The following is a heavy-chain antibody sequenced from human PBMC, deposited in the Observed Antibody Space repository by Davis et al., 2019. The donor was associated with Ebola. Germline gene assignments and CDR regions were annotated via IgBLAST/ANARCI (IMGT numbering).Heavy chain of an antibody. J-gene: IGHJ6*02. CDR3: ARETYYYDSSGYSLTTDYGMDV. V-gene: IGHV1-8*01. Sequence: ASVQVSCKASGYTFTSYDINWVRQVAGQGLEWMGWLNPNSGNTGYAQKFQGRVTMTRNTSISTAYMELSSLRSEDTAVYYCARETYYYDSSGYSLTTDYGMDVWGQGTTVTVSS. D-gene: IGHD3-22*01. CDR2: LNPNSGNT. CDR1: GYTFTSYD.